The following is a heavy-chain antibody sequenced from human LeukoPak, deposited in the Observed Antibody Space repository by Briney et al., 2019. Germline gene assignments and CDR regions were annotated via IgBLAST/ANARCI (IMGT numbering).Heavy chain of an antibody. Sequence: ASVKVSCKASGGTFSSYAISWVRQAPGQGLEWMGRIIPILGIANYAQKFQGRVTITADKSTSTAYMELSSLRSEDTAVYYCARGPGKDFWSGYYSPQSYYYYMDVWGKGTTVAVSS. CDR3: ARGPGKDFWSGYYSPQSYYYYMDV. V-gene: IGHV1-69*04. D-gene: IGHD3-3*01. J-gene: IGHJ6*03. CDR2: IIPILGIA. CDR1: GGTFSSYA.